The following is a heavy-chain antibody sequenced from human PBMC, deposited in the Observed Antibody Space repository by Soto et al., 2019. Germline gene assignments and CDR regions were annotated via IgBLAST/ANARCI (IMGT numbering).Heavy chain of an antibody. J-gene: IGHJ6*02. CDR3: ARASSDYYYYYGMDV. Sequence: PSETLSLTCAVYGGSFSGYYWSWIRQPPGKGLEWIGEINHSGSTNYNPSLKSRVTISVDTSKNQFSLKLSSVTAADTAVYYCARASSDYYYYYGMDVWGQGTTVTAP. D-gene: IGHD6-6*01. CDR1: GGSFSGYY. V-gene: IGHV4-34*01. CDR2: INHSGST.